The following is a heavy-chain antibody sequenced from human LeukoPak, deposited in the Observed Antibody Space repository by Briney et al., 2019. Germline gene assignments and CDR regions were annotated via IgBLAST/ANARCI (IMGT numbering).Heavy chain of an antibody. J-gene: IGHJ4*02. V-gene: IGHV4-39*01. CDR1: GGSIISSSHY. CDR3: ARRPSRVAGFDY. D-gene: IGHD6-19*01. Sequence: PSETLSLTCTVSGGSIISSSHYWGWIRQPPGKGLEWIGIIYYSGTTYYNPSLKSRVTISVDTSTNQFSLKLSSVTAADTAVYYCARRPSRVAGFDYWGPGTLVTVSS. CDR2: IYYSGTT.